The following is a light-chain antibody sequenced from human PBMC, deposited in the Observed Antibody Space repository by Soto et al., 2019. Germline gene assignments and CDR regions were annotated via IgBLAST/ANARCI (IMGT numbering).Light chain of an antibody. CDR1: QNVISY. CDR3: QQRSNWLT. J-gene: IGKJ4*01. Sequence: EIVLTQSPATLSLSPGERATLSCRASQNVISYLAWYQQKPGQAPRLLIYDASNRATGIPARFSGSGSGTDFTLTIISLEPEDSAVYYCQQRSNWLTFGGGTKVEIK. CDR2: DAS. V-gene: IGKV3-11*01.